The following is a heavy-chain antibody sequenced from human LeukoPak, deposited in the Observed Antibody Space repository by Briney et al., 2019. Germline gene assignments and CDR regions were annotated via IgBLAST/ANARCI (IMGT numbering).Heavy chain of an antibody. CDR1: GFTFSSYA. CDR3: AREHYYDSSGYSPYFDY. J-gene: IGHJ4*02. V-gene: IGHV3-30-3*01. CDR2: ISYVGSNK. Sequence: GGSLRLSCAASGFTFSSYAMHWVRQAPGKGLEWVAVISYVGSNKYYADSVKGRFTISRDNSKNTLYLQMNSLRAEDTAVYYCAREHYYDSSGYSPYFDYWGQGTLVTVSS. D-gene: IGHD3-22*01.